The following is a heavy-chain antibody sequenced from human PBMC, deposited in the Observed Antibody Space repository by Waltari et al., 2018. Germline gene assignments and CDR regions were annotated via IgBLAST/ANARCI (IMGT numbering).Heavy chain of an antibody. CDR1: GGSISSSSYY. D-gene: IGHD1-7*01. CDR3: ARLGTGTFDY. J-gene: IGHJ4*02. CDR2: IYYSGST. Sequence: QLQLQESGPGLVKPSETLSLTCTVPGGSISSSSYYWGWIRQPPGKGLEWIGSIYYSGSTYYNPSLKSRVTISVDTSKNQFSLKLSSVTAADTAVYYCARLGTGTFDYWGQGTLVTVSS. V-gene: IGHV4-39*01.